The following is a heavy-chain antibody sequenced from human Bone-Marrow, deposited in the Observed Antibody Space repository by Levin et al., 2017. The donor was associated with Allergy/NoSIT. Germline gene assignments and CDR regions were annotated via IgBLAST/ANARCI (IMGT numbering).Heavy chain of an antibody. CDR2: ISYDGSKK. CDR3: AKRPDADAWENNRYNWRAP. V-gene: IGHV3-30*18. J-gene: IGHJ5*02. D-gene: IGHD3-16*02. Sequence: GGSLRLSCEASGFSFNNYDMHWVRQAPGKGLEWVSLISYDGSKKYYADSVKGRFTISRENSRNTLFLQMNSLRLEDTAFYYCAKRPDADAWENNRYNWRAPWGRGTLVTVSS. CDR1: GFSFNNYD.